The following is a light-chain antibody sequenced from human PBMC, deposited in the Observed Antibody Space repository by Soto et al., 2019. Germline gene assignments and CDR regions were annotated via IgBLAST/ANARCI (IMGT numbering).Light chain of an antibody. V-gene: IGLV2-23*01. CDR3: CSNAAGSTYV. J-gene: IGLJ1*01. CDR2: EAS. Sequence: QSVLTQPASVSGSPGQSITISCTGTSSDVGSHNLVSWYQQFPGKAPKLIIFEASKRPSGVSNRFSGSKSGSTASLTISGLQAEEVADYYCCSNAAGSTYVFGSGTKVTVL. CDR1: SSDVGSHNL.